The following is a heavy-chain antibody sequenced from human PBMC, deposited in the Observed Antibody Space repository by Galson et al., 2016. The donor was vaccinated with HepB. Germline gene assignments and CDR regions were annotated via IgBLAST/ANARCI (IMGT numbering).Heavy chain of an antibody. CDR1: GGSVKSHY. CDR3: ARGGWFGEPFFEY. CDR2: IYNSGSA. J-gene: IGHJ4*02. D-gene: IGHD3-10*01. V-gene: IGHV4-59*02. Sequence: SETLSLTCTVSGGSVKSHYWSWIRQPPGKGLEWMGYIYNSGSANYSPSLKSRVTISLDASKNLFSLNLSSVTAADTAVYYCARGGWFGEPFFEYWGQGALVTVSS.